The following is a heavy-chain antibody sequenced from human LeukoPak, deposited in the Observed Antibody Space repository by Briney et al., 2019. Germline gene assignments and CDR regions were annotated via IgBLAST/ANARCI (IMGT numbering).Heavy chain of an antibody. D-gene: IGHD3-3*01. CDR3: AREALEWSQGDY. CDR2: SNSRSGGT. J-gene: IGHJ4*02. V-gene: IGHV1-2*06. Sequence: ASVKVSCKASGYTFTGYYMHWVRQAPGPGLEWMGRSNSRSGGTKYAQKFQGRVTMTRDAPISTAYMELSRLRSDDTAVYYGAREALEWSQGDYWGQGTLVTVSA. CDR1: GYTFTGYY.